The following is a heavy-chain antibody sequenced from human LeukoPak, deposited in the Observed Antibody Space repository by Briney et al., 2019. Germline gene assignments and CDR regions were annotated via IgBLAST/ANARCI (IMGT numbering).Heavy chain of an antibody. CDR2: IWYDGSNI. Sequence: PGGSLRLSCAASGFTFSSYGMHWVRQAPGKGLEWVAVIWYDGSNIYYADSVKGRFTISRDNSKNTLYLQMNSLRAEDTAVYYCAKVVSTVTTRDHDAFDFWGQGTMVTVSS. CDR3: AKVVSTVTTRDHDAFDF. V-gene: IGHV3-33*06. D-gene: IGHD4-17*01. J-gene: IGHJ3*01. CDR1: GFTFSSYG.